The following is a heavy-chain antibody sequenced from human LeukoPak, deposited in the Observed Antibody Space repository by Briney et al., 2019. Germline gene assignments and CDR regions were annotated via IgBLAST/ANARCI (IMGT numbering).Heavy chain of an antibody. CDR3: ARVGGSSYNY. CDR2: ISSNGGST. D-gene: IGHD1-26*01. CDR1: GFTFSSYA. Sequence: GGSLRLSCSASGFTFSSYAMHWVRQAPGKGLEYVSSISSNGGSTYYADSVKGRSTISRDNSKNTLYLQMNSLRAEDTAVYYCARVGGSSYNYWGQGTLVTVSS. V-gene: IGHV3-64*04. J-gene: IGHJ4*02.